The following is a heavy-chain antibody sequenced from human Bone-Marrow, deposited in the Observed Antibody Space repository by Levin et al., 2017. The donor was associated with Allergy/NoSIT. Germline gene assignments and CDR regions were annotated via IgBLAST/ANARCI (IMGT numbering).Heavy chain of an antibody. CDR1: GFTFDDYA. V-gene: IGHV3-9*01. J-gene: IGHJ4*02. D-gene: IGHD2-2*01. CDR3: AKDSCSTFSWYLNY. CDR2: ISWNSGNI. Sequence: GGSLRLSCAASGFTFDDYAMNWVRQAPGKGLEWVSGISWNSGNIGYADSVKGRFTISRDNAKNSLYLQMNSLRAEDTALYYCAKDSCSTFSWYLNYWGQGTLVTVSS.